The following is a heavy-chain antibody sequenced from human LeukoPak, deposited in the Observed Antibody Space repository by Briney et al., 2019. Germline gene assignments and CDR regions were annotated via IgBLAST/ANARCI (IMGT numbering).Heavy chain of an antibody. J-gene: IGHJ5*02. V-gene: IGHV1-46*01. D-gene: IGHD6-6*01. CDR2: IHPSSGSA. CDR3: ARDSDSSSLADP. CDR1: GYTLTTSY. Sequence: ASVKVPCRASGYTLTTSYIHWVPHAPGQGLEWMGIIHPSSGSAASAQKFQGRLTMTRDTTTSTVYMELSSLTSEDTAVYYCARDSDSSSLADPWGQGTLVTVS.